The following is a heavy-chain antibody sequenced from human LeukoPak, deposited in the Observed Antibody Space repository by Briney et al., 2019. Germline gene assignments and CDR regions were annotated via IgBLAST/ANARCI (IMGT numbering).Heavy chain of an antibody. V-gene: IGHV1-69*13. J-gene: IGHJ4*02. D-gene: IGHD5-24*01. CDR2: IIPIFGTA. CDR3: ARGGRDGYNLYYFDY. Sequence: SVKVSFKASGGTFSSYAISWVRQAPGQGLEWMGGIIPIFGTANYAQKFQGRVTITADESTSTAYVELSSLRSEDTAVYYCARGGRDGYNLYYFDYWGQGTLVTVSS. CDR1: GGTFSSYA.